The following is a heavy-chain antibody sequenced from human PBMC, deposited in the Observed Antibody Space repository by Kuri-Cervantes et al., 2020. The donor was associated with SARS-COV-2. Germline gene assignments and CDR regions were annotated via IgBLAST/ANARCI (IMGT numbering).Heavy chain of an antibody. Sequence: GGSLRLSCAASGFTFSSYAMHWVRQAPGKGLEWVAVISYDGSNKYYADSVKGRFTISRDNSKNTLYLQMNSLRAEDTAVYYCARGDAFDIWGQGTMVPSPQ. V-gene: IGHV3-30-3*01. CDR1: GFTFSSYA. J-gene: IGHJ3*02. CDR3: ARGDAFDI. CDR2: ISYDGSNK.